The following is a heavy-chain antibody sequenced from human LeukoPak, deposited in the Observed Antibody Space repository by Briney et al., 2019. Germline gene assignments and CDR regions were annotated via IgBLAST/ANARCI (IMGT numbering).Heavy chain of an antibody. D-gene: IGHD1-26*01. CDR1: GYTFTGYY. Sequence: ASVKVSCKASGYTFTGYYLHWVRQAPGQGLEWMGWIYPKTGGTSYAQKFQGRVTMTRDTSISTAYMELIGLGSDDTAVYYCAGPWDQVGFDPWGQGTLVSVSS. J-gene: IGHJ5*02. CDR3: AGPWDQVGFDP. V-gene: IGHV1-2*02. CDR2: IYPKTGGT.